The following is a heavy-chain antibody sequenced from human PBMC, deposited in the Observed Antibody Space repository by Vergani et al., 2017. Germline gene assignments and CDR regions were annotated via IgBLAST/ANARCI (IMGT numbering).Heavy chain of an antibody. J-gene: IGHJ3*02. CDR3: ARDQAWELQDDDAFDI. V-gene: IGHV1-2*02. D-gene: IGHD1-26*01. CDR2: INPNSGGT. Sequence: QVQLVQSGAEVKKPGASVKVSCKASGYTFTGYYMHWVRQAPGQGLEWMGWINPNSGGTNYAQKFQGRVTMTRDTSISTAYMGLRRLRSDDTAVYYCARDQAWELQDDDAFDIWGQGTMVTVSS. CDR1: GYTFTGYY.